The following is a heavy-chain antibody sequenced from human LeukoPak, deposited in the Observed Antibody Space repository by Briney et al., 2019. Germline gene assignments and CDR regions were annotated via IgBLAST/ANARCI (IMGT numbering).Heavy chain of an antibody. V-gene: IGHV4-59*01. CDR1: GGSFSGYY. J-gene: IGHJ6*03. Sequence: PSETLSLTCAVYGGSFSGYYGSWIRQPPGKGLEWIGYIYYSGSTNYNPSLKSRVTISVDTSKNQFSLKLSSVAAADTAVYYCARGPYCSGGSCYETYYYYYMDVWGKGTTVTVSS. CDR2: IYYSGST. CDR3: ARGPYCSGGSCYETYYYYYMDV. D-gene: IGHD2-15*01.